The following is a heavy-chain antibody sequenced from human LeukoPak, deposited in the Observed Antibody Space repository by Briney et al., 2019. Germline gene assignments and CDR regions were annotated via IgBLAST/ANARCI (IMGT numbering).Heavy chain of an antibody. Sequence: PGGSLRLSCAASGFTFSYYTMNWVRQAPGKGLEWVANIKQDGSKKSYVDSVKGRFTISRDNAKNSLYLQMNSLRAEDTAIYYCTRVGYIDEGIDYWGQGTLVTVSS. J-gene: IGHJ4*02. D-gene: IGHD5-24*01. CDR1: GFTFSYYT. V-gene: IGHV3-7*04. CDR2: IKQDGSKK. CDR3: TRVGYIDEGIDY.